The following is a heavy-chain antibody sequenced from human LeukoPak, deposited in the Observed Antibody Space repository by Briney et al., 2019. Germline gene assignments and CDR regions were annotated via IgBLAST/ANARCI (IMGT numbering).Heavy chain of an antibody. CDR2: ISYDRSNK. V-gene: IGHV3-30*18. CDR1: GFTFSSYG. CDR3: VKDDGWVQYAN. D-gene: IGHD5-24*01. Sequence: GGSLRLSCVASGFTFSSYGMHWVRQAPGKGLEWVAVISYDRSNKYYADSVKGRFTISRDNSKNTVYLQMNSLSAEDAAVYYCVKDDGWVQYANWGQGTLVTVSS. J-gene: IGHJ4*02.